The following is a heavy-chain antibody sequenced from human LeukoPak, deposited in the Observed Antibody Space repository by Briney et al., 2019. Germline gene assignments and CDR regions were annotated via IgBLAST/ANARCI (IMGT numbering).Heavy chain of an antibody. Sequence: GGSLRVSCKASGFTFSSYWMRWVRQAPGKGLVWVSRVRSVGGRTNNADSVQGRFTISSDDAKRTVVLQLNSLRGDEAAVYYCSRDPLLCVGGCYPLFDYWVQGTLVTVSS. CDR1: GFTFSSYW. V-gene: IGHV3-74*01. CDR2: VRSVGGRT. CDR3: SRDPLLCVGGCYPLFDY. D-gene: IGHD2-21*02. J-gene: IGHJ4*02.